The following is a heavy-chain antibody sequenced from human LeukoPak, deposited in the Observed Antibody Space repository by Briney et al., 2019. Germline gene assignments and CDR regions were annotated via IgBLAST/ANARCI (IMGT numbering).Heavy chain of an antibody. V-gene: IGHV3-21*01. CDR3: ARDFYDGFALDY. D-gene: IGHD2/OR15-2a*01. CDR1: GFTFNTYS. J-gene: IGHJ4*02. Sequence: GGSLGLSCAASGFTFNTYSMNWVRQAPGKGLEWVSFIFSSSTYIYYTDSVKGRFTISRDNAKNSLYLQMNSLRAEDTAVYYCARDFYDGFALDYWGQGTLVTVSS. CDR2: IFSSSTYI.